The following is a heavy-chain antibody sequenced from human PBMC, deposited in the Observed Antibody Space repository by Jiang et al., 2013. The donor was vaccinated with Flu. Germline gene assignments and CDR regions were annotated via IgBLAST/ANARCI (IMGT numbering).Heavy chain of an antibody. CDR2: INAGNGNT. D-gene: IGHD3-10*01. CDR3: ARDPPSPRGPQKYYYYYYGMTS. Sequence: GAEVKKPGASVKVSCKASGYTFTSYAMHWVRQAPGQRLEWMGWINAGNGNTKYSQKFQGRVTITRDTSASTAYMELSSLRSEDTAVYYCARDPPSPRGPQKYYYYYYGMTSGPRTTVTVSS. J-gene: IGHJ6*04. CDR1: GYTFTSYA. V-gene: IGHV1-3*01.